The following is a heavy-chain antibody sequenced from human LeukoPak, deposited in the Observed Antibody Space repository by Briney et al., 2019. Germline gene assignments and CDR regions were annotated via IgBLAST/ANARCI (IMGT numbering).Heavy chain of an antibody. Sequence: SETLSLTCTGSGGSISSNYRSWIRHPPGKGLELIGYINFSGINDQNPSLKSRVTISVETTKTQFSLKLSSVTAADTAIYYCARYSSGSGSYQFDYWGQGTLVTVSS. J-gene: IGHJ4*02. D-gene: IGHD3-10*01. V-gene: IGHV4-59*08. CDR1: GGSISSNY. CDR2: INFSGIN. CDR3: ARYSSGSGSYQFDY.